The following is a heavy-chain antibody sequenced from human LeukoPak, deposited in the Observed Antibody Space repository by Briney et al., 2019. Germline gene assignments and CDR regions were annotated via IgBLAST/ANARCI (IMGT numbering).Heavy chain of an antibody. Sequence: GGSLRLSCAASGFTFSSYSMNWVRQAPGKGLEWVSSISSSSSYIYYADSVKGRFTISRDNAKNSLYLQMNSLRAEDTAVYYCARVRVLRYFDFDYWGQGTLVTVSS. V-gene: IGHV3-21*01. CDR1: GFTFSSYS. CDR2: ISSSSSYI. D-gene: IGHD3-9*01. CDR3: ARVRVLRYFDFDY. J-gene: IGHJ4*02.